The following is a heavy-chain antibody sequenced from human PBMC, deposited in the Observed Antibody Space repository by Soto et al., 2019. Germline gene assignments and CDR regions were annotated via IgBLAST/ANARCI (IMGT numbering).Heavy chain of an antibody. CDR3: AKGTAMVQYYYYYGMDV. CDR1: GFTFSSYA. J-gene: IGHJ6*02. D-gene: IGHD5-18*01. Sequence: GGSLRLSCAASGFTFSSYAMSWVRQAPGKGLEWVSAISGSGGSTYYADSVKGRFTISRDNSKNTLYLQMNSLRAEDTAVYYCAKGTAMVQYYYYYGMDVWGQGTTVTVSS. CDR2: ISGSGGST. V-gene: IGHV3-23*01.